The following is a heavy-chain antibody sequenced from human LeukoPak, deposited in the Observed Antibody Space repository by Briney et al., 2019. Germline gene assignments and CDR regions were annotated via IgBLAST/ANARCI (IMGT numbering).Heavy chain of an antibody. V-gene: IGHV3-30*18. Sequence: GGSLRLSCAASGFTFSIYGMHWVRQAPGKGLEWVAAISYDGSNKYYADSVKGRFTISRDNSKNTLYLQMNSLRAEDTDVYYCAKERVPYDSSGYYYDYWGQGTLVTVSS. CDR2: ISYDGSNK. D-gene: IGHD3-22*01. CDR3: AKERVPYDSSGYYYDY. J-gene: IGHJ4*02. CDR1: GFTFSIYG.